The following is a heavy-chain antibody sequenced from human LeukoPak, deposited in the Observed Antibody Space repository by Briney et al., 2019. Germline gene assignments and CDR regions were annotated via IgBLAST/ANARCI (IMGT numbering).Heavy chain of an antibody. CDR2: INPNSGGT. V-gene: IGHV1-2*02. Sequence: ASVKVSCKASGYTFTGYYMHWVRQAPGQGLEWMGWINPNSGGTKYAQKFQGRVTMTRDTSISTAYMELSRLRSDDTAVYYCARASDSSGYSFIDYWGQGTLVTVSS. J-gene: IGHJ4*02. CDR1: GYTFTGYY. CDR3: ARASDSSGYSFIDY. D-gene: IGHD3-22*01.